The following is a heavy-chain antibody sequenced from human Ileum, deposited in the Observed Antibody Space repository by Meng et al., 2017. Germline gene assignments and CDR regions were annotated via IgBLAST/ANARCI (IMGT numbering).Heavy chain of an antibody. J-gene: IGHJ5*02. CDR2: IYYSGTT. V-gene: IGHV4-31*03. Sequence: QVQLQESGPGLVKPSQTLSLPCTVSGDSISGGNYYWSWIRQHPGKGLEWIGYIYYSGTTYYNPSLKSRFTISVDTSKSQFSLNLSSVTAADTAVYYCARTYNFWSGYYEWFDPWGQGTLVTVSS. CDR3: ARTYNFWSGYYEWFDP. CDR1: GDSISGGNYY. D-gene: IGHD3-3*01.